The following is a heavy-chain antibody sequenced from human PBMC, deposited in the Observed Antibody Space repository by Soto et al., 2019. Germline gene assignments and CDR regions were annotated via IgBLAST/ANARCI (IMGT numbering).Heavy chain of an antibody. V-gene: IGHV3-73*01. J-gene: IGHJ4*02. CDR1: GFTFVGSA. CDR3: TRQTDAVQWLVVPTDYNFDY. Sequence: SGGSLRLSCAASGFTFVGSAMHWVRQASGKGLEWVGHIRSKTNSYATAYAESVKGRFTISRDDSMNTAYLQMNSLKTEDTAVYFCTRQTDAVQWLVVPTDYNFDYWGQGTLVTVSS. CDR2: IRSKTNSYAT. D-gene: IGHD6-19*01.